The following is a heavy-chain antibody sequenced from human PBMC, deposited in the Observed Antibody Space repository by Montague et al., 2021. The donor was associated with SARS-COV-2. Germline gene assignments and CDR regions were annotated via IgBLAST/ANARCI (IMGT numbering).Heavy chain of an antibody. V-gene: IGHV4-39*01. CDR1: GGSISSSDYY. CDR2: LFYSVNT. J-gene: IGHJ3*02. CDR3: ARTNYDFWRGHQRGGAFDI. D-gene: IGHD3-3*01. Sequence: SETLSLTCTVSGGSISSSDYYWSWIRQPPGKGLEWIGSLFYSVNTYYNPSLKSRVTISVDTSKNQFSLKLSSVTAADTAVYYCARTNYDFWRGHQRGGAFDIWGQGTMVTVSS.